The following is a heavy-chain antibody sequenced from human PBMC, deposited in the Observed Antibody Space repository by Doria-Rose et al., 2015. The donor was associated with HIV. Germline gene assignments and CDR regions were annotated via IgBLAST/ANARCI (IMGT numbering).Heavy chain of an antibody. D-gene: IGHD3-10*01. Sequence: GLGWIGYIYSSGSTHYNSSLKSRVTISIDTSKNQFSLKLSSVTAADTAVYYCARFRPSRGIYYSLDVWGKGTTVTVSS. V-gene: IGHV4-4*09. CDR2: IYSSGST. J-gene: IGHJ6*03. CDR3: ARFRPSRGIYYSLDV.